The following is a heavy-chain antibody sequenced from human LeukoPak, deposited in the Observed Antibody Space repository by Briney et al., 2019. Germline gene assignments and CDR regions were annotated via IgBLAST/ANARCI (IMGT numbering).Heavy chain of an antibody. J-gene: IGHJ4*02. CDR3: AREPDYHDSSGYYGGDY. D-gene: IGHD3-22*01. CDR1: GFTVSSNY. Sequence: PGGSLRLSCAASGFTVSSNYMSWVRQAPGKGLEWVSVIYSGGSTYYADSVKGRFTISRHNSKNTLYLQMNSLRAEDTAVYYCAREPDYHDSSGYYGGDYWGQGTLVTVSS. V-gene: IGHV3-53*04. CDR2: IYSGGST.